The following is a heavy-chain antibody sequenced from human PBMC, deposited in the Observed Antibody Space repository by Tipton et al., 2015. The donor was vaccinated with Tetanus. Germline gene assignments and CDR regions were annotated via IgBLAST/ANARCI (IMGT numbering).Heavy chain of an antibody. Sequence: QLVQSGGEVKKPGESLKISCKGSGYIFNNYWIGWVRQMPGKGLEWMGIIYTGDSDTRYSPSFQGQVTISVDKSISTAYLQWSSLKASDTSMFYCARAHCSDGVCNFDYWGQGALVTVAS. J-gene: IGHJ4*02. D-gene: IGHD2-8*01. CDR1: GYIFNNYW. CDR2: IYTGDSDT. V-gene: IGHV5-51*01. CDR3: ARAHCSDGVCNFDY.